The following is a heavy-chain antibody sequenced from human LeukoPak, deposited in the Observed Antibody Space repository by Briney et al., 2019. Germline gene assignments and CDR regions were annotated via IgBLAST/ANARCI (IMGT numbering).Heavy chain of an antibody. CDR3: AGDAGGDSSGFVDF. Sequence: GGSLRLSCAASGFSVSSNYMSWVRQPPGKGLEWVALIYTDGKTYYAGSVKGRFTISRHNSNNTLCLQMNSLRGEDTAVYYCAGDAGGDSSGFVDFWGQGTLVTVSS. D-gene: IGHD6-6*01. CDR2: IYTDGKT. CDR1: GFSVSSNY. V-gene: IGHV3-53*04. J-gene: IGHJ4*02.